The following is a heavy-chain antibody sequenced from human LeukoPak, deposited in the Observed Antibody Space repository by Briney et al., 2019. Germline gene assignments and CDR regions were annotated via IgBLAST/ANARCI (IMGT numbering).Heavy chain of an antibody. Sequence: SRKASGFTFSSYAMSWVRQAPGKGLEWVSAISGSGGSTYYADSVKGRFTISRDNSKNTLYLQMNSLRAEDTAVYYCAKSPPGNYFDYWGQGTLVTVSS. CDR2: ISGSGGST. V-gene: IGHV3-23*01. D-gene: IGHD1-26*01. CDR3: AKSPPGNYFDY. CDR1: GFTFSSYA. J-gene: IGHJ4*02.